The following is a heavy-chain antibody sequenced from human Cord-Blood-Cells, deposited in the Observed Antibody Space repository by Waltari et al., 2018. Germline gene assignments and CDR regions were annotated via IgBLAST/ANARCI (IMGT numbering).Heavy chain of an antibody. CDR2: IRSKANSYAT. J-gene: IGHJ4*02. CDR1: GFTSSGSA. V-gene: IGHV3-73*02. CDR3: TSLHYYDSSGYYY. Sequence: EVELVESGGGLVQLGGSLKLSCAASGFTSSGSAMHWVRQPSGKGLEWVGLIRSKANSYATAYAASVKGRFTISRDDSKNTAYLQMNSLKTEDTAVYYCTSLHYYDSSGYYYWGQGTLVTVSS. D-gene: IGHD3-22*01.